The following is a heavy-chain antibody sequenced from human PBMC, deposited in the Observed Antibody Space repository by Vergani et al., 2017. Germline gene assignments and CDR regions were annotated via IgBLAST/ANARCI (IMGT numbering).Heavy chain of an antibody. V-gene: IGHV1-8*01. J-gene: IGHJ4*02. CDR3: ARGRSIVVVPALTR. Sequence: QVQLVQSGPEVKKPGASVQVSCKASGYPFTSYDINWVRQATGQGLEWMGWMNPNSGNTGYAQKFQGRVTMTRNTSISTAYIELSSLRSEDTAAYSCARGRSIVVVPALTRWGQGTLVTVSS. CDR2: MNPNSGNT. CDR1: GYPFTSYD. D-gene: IGHD2-2*01.